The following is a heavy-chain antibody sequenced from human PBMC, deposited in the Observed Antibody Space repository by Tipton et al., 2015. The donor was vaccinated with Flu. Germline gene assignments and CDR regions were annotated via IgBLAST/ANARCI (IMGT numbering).Heavy chain of an antibody. D-gene: IGHD3-9*01. CDR2: IYHRGNT. CDR3: ARVSDFLTGYPSYFDS. J-gene: IGHJ4*02. V-gene: IGHV4-38-2*02. Sequence: TLSLTCSLSGDSIGSDYYWAWIRQAPGKGLEWIGNIYHRGNTYHNPSLKSRVTISVDTSKNQFSLQLTSVTAADTAVYYCARVSDFLTGYPSYFDSWGQGTLVTVSS. CDR1: GDSIGSDYY.